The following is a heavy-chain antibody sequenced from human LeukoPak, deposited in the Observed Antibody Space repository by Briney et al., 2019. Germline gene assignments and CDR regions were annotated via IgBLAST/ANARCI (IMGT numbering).Heavy chain of an antibody. CDR1: GFPFRDFS. Sequence: GGSLRLSCTTSGFPFRDFSMTWVRPAPGQGLEWISTTDSGGTSTYYAESVKGRFTISRDNSKDALYLQMSSLRVEGTAIYYCAKQSYARSLGEGGPGTLVTVSS. CDR3: AKQSYARSLGE. CDR2: TDSGGTST. V-gene: IGHV3-23*01. D-gene: IGHD2-8*01. J-gene: IGHJ4*02.